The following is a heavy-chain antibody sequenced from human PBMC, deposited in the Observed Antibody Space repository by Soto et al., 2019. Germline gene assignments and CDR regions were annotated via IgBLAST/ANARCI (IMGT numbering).Heavy chain of an antibody. Sequence: EVQLVESGGGLVQPGGSLRLSCAASGFTVSSNYMSWVRQAPGKGLEWVSVIYSGGSTYYADSVKGRFTISRDNSKNTLYLQMNSLRAEDTAVYYCASGRLQKFGGVIPRDYWGQGTLVTVSS. CDR3: ASGRLQKFGGVIPRDY. CDR2: IYSGGST. V-gene: IGHV3-66*01. J-gene: IGHJ4*02. CDR1: GFTVSSNY. D-gene: IGHD3-16*02.